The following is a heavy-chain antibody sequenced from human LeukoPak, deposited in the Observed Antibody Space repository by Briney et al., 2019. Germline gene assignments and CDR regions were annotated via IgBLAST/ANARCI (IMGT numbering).Heavy chain of an antibody. Sequence: GASVKVSCKASGYTFTSYGISWVRQAPGQGLEWMGWISAYNGNTNYAQKLQGRVTMTTDTSTSTAYMELRSLRSDDTAVYYCARRATYYYGSSNWFDPWGQETQVTVSS. D-gene: IGHD3-10*01. J-gene: IGHJ5*02. V-gene: IGHV1-18*01. CDR2: ISAYNGNT. CDR3: ARRATYYYGSSNWFDP. CDR1: GYTFTSYG.